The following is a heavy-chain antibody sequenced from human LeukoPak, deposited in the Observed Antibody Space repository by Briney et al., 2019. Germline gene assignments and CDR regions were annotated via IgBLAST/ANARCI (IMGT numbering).Heavy chain of an antibody. CDR3: VRRGAIAVAAWYFDL. D-gene: IGHD6-19*01. Sequence: PSETLSLTCTVSGGSISSGGYSWSWIRQHPGKGLEWVGYIYYSGSTYYNPSLKSRVTISVDTSKNQFSLKLSSVTAADTAVYYCVRRGAIAVAAWYFDLWGRGTLVTVSS. CDR2: IYYSGST. J-gene: IGHJ2*01. V-gene: IGHV4-31*03. CDR1: GGSISSGGYS.